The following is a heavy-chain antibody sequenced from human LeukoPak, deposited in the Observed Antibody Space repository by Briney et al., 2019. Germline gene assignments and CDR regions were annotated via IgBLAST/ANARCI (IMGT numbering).Heavy chain of an antibody. Sequence: GGSLRLSCAASGFTFSSYEMNWVRQAPGKGLEWVSYISSSGSTIYYADSVKGRFTISRDNAKNSLYLQMNSLRAEDTAVYYCAREAMIVGQRGFSDYWGQGTLVTVSS. J-gene: IGHJ4*02. V-gene: IGHV3-48*03. CDR2: ISSSGSTI. CDR3: AREAMIVGQRGFSDY. D-gene: IGHD3-22*01. CDR1: GFTFSSYE.